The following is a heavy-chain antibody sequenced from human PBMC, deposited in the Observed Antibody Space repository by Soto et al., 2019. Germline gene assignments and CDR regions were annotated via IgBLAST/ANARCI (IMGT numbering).Heavy chain of an antibody. V-gene: IGHV4-30-4*02. CDR2: IYYSGST. J-gene: IGHJ4*02. CDR3: ARWLGYGPHFDY. Sequence: SETLSLTCTVSGGSISSGDYYWSWIRQHPGKGLEWIGYIYYSGSTYYNPSLKSRVTISVDTSKNQFSLKLSSVTAADTAVYYCARWLGYGPHFDYWGQGTLVTVS. CDR1: GGSISSGDYY. D-gene: IGHD5-12*01.